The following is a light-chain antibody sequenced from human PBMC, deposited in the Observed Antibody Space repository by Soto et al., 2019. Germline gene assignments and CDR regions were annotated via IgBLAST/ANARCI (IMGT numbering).Light chain of an antibody. CDR3: QQYNSYPIT. Sequence: DIQMTQSPSTLSASIGDRVTITCRASQSISSWLAWYQQKPGKAPKLLIYDASNLESGVPSRFSGSGSGTELTLTFSSLQPHDFATYYCQQYNSYPITFDQGTRLEIK. CDR2: DAS. J-gene: IGKJ5*01. CDR1: QSISSW. V-gene: IGKV1-5*01.